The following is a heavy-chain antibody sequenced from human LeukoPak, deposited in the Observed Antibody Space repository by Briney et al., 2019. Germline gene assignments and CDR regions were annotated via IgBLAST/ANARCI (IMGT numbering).Heavy chain of an antibody. Sequence: GGSLRLSCAASGFTFSAYSMSWVRQSPRKGLEWVSGVSGADGTTYYADSVKGRFTISRDNAKNSLYLQMNSLRAEDTAVYYCARDPASIITFDYWGQGTLVTVSS. CDR1: GFTFSAYS. J-gene: IGHJ4*02. CDR2: VSGADGTT. V-gene: IGHV3-48*01. D-gene: IGHD3-16*01. CDR3: ARDPASIITFDY.